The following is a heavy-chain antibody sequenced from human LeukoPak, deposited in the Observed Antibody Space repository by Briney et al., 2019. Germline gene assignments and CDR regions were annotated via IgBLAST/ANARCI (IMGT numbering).Heavy chain of an antibody. CDR3: AKAPVTSCRGAYCYPFDS. CDR2: TSSSDAGT. D-gene: IGHD2-21*01. CDR1: GFTFSSYS. J-gene: IGHJ4*02. V-gene: IGHV3-23*01. Sequence: VGSLRLSCAASGFTFSSYSMNWVRQTPGKGLEWVAATSSSDAGTYHADSVRGRFTISRDNSKSTLYLQMNSLRAEDAAVYFCAKAPVTSCRGAYCYPFDSWGEGPLVPVSS.